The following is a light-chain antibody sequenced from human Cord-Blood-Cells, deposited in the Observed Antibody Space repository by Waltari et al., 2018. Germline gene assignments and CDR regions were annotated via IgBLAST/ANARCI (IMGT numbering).Light chain of an antibody. CDR1: QGISRY. CDR2: AAS. V-gene: IGKV1-9*01. Sequence: DIQLTQSPSFLSASVGDRVTITCRASQGISRYLAGYQQKPGKAHKLLIYAASTLQSGVPSRVSGSGSGTEFTLTISSLQPEDFATYYCQQLNSYPITFGQGTRLEIK. J-gene: IGKJ5*01. CDR3: QQLNSYPIT.